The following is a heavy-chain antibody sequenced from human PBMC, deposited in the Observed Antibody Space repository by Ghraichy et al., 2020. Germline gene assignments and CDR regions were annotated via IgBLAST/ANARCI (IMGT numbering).Heavy chain of an antibody. CDR1: GASFSNYY. CDR3: AREGISGRPNVFDI. D-gene: IGHD6-6*01. CDR2: IWSSGSS. Sequence: GSLSLTCTVAGASFSNYYWSWIRQTAGKGLEWIGRIWSSGSSNYSPSLESRVTMSVDPSKNQFSLKLNSVTAADAAVYFCAREGISGRPNVFDIWGQGTMVTVSS. V-gene: IGHV4-4*07. J-gene: IGHJ3*02.